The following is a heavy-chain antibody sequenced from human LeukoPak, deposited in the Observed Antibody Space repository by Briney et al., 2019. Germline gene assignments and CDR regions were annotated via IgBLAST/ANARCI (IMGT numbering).Heavy chain of an antibody. CDR2: ISYTGTYI. CDR1: AFSLNAYN. D-gene: IGHD6-19*01. V-gene: IGHV3-21*01. J-gene: IGHJ3*02. Sequence: GGSLRLSRAASAFSLNAYNMNWVRQAPGKGLEWVSSISYTGTYIYYADSVKGRFTISRDNAKNSLYLQMNSLRAEDTAVYYCARDLVAVADRCAFDIWGQGTMVTVSS. CDR3: ARDLVAVADRCAFDI.